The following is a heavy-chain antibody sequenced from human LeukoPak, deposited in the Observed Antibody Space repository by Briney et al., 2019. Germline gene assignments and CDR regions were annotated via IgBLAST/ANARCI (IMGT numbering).Heavy chain of an antibody. D-gene: IGHD6-13*01. V-gene: IGHV3-30*04. CDR2: ISYDGSNK. CDR3: ARAGVAAAGTRWFDP. CDR1: GFTFSSYA. Sequence: GGSLRLSCAASGFTFSSYAMHWVRQAPGKGLEWVAVISYDGSNKYYADPVKGRFTISRDNSKNTLYLQMNSLRAEDTAVYYCARAGVAAAGTRWFDPWGQGTLVTVSS. J-gene: IGHJ5*02.